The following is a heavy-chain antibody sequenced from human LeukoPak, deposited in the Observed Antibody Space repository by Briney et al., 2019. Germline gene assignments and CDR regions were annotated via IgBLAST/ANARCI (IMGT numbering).Heavy chain of an antibody. Sequence: KPSETLSLTCAVYGGSFSGYYWSWIRQPPGKGLEWIGEINHSGSTNYNPSLKSRVTISVDTSKNQFSLKLSSVTAADTAVYYCARDPRRAYSSSSVPNWGQGTLVTVSS. J-gene: IGHJ4*02. CDR3: ARDPRRAYSSSSVPN. V-gene: IGHV4-34*01. CDR1: GGSFSGYY. CDR2: INHSGST. D-gene: IGHD6-6*01.